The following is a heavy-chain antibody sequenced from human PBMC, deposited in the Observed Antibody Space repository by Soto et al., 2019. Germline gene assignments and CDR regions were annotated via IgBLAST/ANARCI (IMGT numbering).Heavy chain of an antibody. CDR2: TRNKANRYTT. D-gene: IGHD3-3*01. J-gene: IGHJ4*02. CDR3: ARSNPYDFWCCYGWDPDPPDF. V-gene: IGHV3-72*01. CDR1: AFTFSDSA. Sequence: GGSLRLSCEGSAFTFSDSAIQWGRQASGKGLEGVGRTRNKANRYTTEYAASVKGRFTISRDDSKNSLYLQMHSLKTEATAVYYCARSNPYDFWCCYGWDPDPPDFWGQGSPVTVSA.